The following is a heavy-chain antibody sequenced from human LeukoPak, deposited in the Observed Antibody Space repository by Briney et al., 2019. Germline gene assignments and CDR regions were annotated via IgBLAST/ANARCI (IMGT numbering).Heavy chain of an antibody. V-gene: IGHV3-23*01. D-gene: IGHD2-15*01. CDR3: AKAPVTSCRGAFCYPFDY. CDR2: MSSSDDGR. Sequence: GGSLRLSCAASGFTFSSYEMSWVRLAPGKGLEWVSAMSSSDDGRYYAASVRGRFTISRDTSRSTLYLQMNSLRAEDAAVYYCAKAPVTSCRGAFCYPFDYWGQGTLVTVSS. J-gene: IGHJ4*02. CDR1: GFTFSSYE.